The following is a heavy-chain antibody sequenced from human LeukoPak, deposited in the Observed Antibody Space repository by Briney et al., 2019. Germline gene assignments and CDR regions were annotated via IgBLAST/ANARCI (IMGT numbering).Heavy chain of an antibody. D-gene: IGHD3-22*01. Sequence: GGSLRLSCAASGLTFSNYGIHWVRQAPGKGLEWVAVISYDGSNKYYADSVKGRFTISRDNSKNTLYLQMNSLRAEDTAVYYCAKDRGDYDSRYGYYYYGMDVWGQGTTVTVSS. CDR1: GLTFSNYG. CDR3: AKDRGDYDSRYGYYYYGMDV. CDR2: ISYDGSNK. V-gene: IGHV3-30*18. J-gene: IGHJ6*02.